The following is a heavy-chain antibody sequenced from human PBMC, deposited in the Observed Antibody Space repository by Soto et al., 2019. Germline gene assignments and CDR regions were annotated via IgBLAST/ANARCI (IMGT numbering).Heavy chain of an antibody. CDR2: IIPMYNKP. Sequence: QVQLVQSGAEVKKPGSSVRVSCQASGGTFTTYAFNWVRQAPGQGLEWMGGIIPMYNKPNYAPNFLGRVTISADPSTSTAYMELTTLRSAYTAVYFGARGYSGGYYYAMDVCGQGTTVTVSS. CDR3: ARGYSGGYYYAMDV. CDR1: GGTFTTYA. V-gene: IGHV1-69*01. D-gene: IGHD4-4*01. J-gene: IGHJ6*01.